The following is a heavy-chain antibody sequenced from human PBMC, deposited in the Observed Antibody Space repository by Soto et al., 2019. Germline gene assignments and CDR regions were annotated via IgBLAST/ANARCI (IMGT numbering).Heavy chain of an antibody. D-gene: IGHD6-13*01. CDR2: IIPIFGTA. Sequence: GASVKVSCKASGYTFTSYGISWVRQAPGQGLEWMGGIIPIFGTANYAQKYQGRVTITADESTSTAYKELTSLISEDISVYYCVEGCYSSSWCDAFDIWGQGTMVTVSS. V-gene: IGHV1-69*13. CDR3: VEGCYSSSWCDAFDI. CDR1: GYTFTSYG. J-gene: IGHJ3*02.